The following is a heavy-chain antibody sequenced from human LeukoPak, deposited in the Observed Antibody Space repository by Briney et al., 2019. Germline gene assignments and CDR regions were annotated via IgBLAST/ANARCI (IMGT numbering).Heavy chain of an antibody. D-gene: IGHD3-3*01. CDR3: ARGYDPPPYYYYYGMDV. J-gene: IGHJ6*02. Sequence: ASVKVSCKVSGYTLTELSMHWVRQAPGKGLEWMGGFDPEDGETIYAQKFQGRVTMTEDTSTDTAYMELSRLRSDDTAVYYCARGYDPPPYYYYYGMDVWGQGTTVTVSS. V-gene: IGHV1-24*01. CDR2: FDPEDGET. CDR1: GYTLTELS.